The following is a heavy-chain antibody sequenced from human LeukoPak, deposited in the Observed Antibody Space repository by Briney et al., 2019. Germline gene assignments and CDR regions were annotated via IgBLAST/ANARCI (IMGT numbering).Heavy chain of an antibody. D-gene: IGHD2-21*02. Sequence: PGGSLRLSCAASGFTFSSYSMNWVRQAPGKGLEWVSYISSSSSTIYYADSVKGRFTISRDNAKNSLYLQMNSLRAEDTAVYYCARAKVTSTSYYYYGMDVWGQGTTVTVSS. V-gene: IGHV3-48*04. CDR1: GFTFSSYS. CDR2: ISSSSSTI. CDR3: ARAKVTSTSYYYYGMDV. J-gene: IGHJ6*02.